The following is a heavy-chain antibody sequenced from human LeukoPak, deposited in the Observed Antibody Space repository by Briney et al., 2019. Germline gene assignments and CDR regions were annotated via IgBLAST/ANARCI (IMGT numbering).Heavy chain of an antibody. CDR3: AKPPGGSYGNWFDP. J-gene: IGHJ5*02. D-gene: IGHD2-15*01. Sequence: GGSLRLSCAASGFTFSSYAMSWIRQAPGKGLGWVSAISGSGGSTYYADSVKGRFTISRDNSKNTLYLQMNSLRAEDTAVYYCAKPPGGSYGNWFDPWGQGTLVTVSS. V-gene: IGHV3-23*01. CDR2: ISGSGGST. CDR1: GFTFSSYA.